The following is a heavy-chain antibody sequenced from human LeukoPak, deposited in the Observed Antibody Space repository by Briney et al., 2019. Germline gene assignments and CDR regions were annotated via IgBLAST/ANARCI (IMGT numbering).Heavy chain of an antibody. CDR3: ARDPFPLGDSWSDGAFDI. D-gene: IGHD3-3*01. CDR2: IIPIFGTA. Sequence: EASVKVSCKASRGTFSSYAIRWVRQSPGQGLEWMGGIIPIFGTANYAQKFQGRVTITTDESTSTDYMELSSLRSEDTAVYYCARDPFPLGDSWSDGAFDIWGQGTMVTVSS. CDR1: RGTFSSYA. V-gene: IGHV1-69*05. J-gene: IGHJ3*02.